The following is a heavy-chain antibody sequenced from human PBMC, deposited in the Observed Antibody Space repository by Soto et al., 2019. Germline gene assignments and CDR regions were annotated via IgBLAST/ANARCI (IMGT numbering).Heavy chain of an antibody. J-gene: IGHJ5*02. Sequence: SETLSLTCTVSGGSISSGDYYWSWIRQPPGKGLEWIGYIYYSGSTYYNPSLKSRVTISVDTSKNQFSLKLSSVTAADTAVYYCARGRLVDYDYVPCWFDPWGQGTLVTVSS. CDR3: ARGRLVDYDYVPCWFDP. V-gene: IGHV4-30-4*01. CDR1: GGSISSGDYY. CDR2: IYYSGST. D-gene: IGHD3-16*01.